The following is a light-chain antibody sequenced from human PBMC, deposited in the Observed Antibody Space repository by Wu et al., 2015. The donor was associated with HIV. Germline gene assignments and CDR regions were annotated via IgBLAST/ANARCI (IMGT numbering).Light chain of an antibody. Sequence: EVVLTQSPATLPLSPGERATLSCRASQSVSGQLAWYQQKPGHVPRLLIYDTSNRATGIPARFSGSGSETDFTLTISSMQSEDFAIYYCQQYNNWPPYTFGQGTKLEIK. V-gene: IGKV3-11*01. CDR1: QSVSGQ. CDR3: QQYNNWPPYT. J-gene: IGKJ2*01. CDR2: DTS.